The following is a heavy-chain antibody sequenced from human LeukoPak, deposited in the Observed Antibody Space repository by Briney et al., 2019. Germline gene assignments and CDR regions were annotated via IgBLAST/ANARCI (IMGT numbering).Heavy chain of an antibody. D-gene: IGHD1-1*01. Sequence: GGSLRLSCTVSGFTVSSDSMSWVRQAPGKGLEWVSFIYSGGSTHYSDSVKGRFTISRDNSKNTLYLQMNSLRAEDTAVYYCAKTGNPATGDYWGQGTLVTVSS. CDR1: GFTVSSDS. J-gene: IGHJ4*02. CDR3: AKTGNPATGDY. V-gene: IGHV3-53*01. CDR2: IYSGGST.